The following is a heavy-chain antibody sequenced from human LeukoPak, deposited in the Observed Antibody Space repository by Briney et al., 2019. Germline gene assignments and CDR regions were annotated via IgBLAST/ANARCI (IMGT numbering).Heavy chain of an antibody. J-gene: IGHJ4*02. CDR2: INHSGST. CDR1: GGSFSGYY. CDR3: ARPGYSRDRDFDY. Sequence: SETLSLTCAVYGGSFSGYYWSWIRQPPGKVLEWIGEINHSGSTNYNPSLKSRVTISVDTSKNQFSLKLSSVTAADTAVYYCARPGYSRDRDFDYWGQGTLVTVSS. D-gene: IGHD6-13*01. V-gene: IGHV4-34*01.